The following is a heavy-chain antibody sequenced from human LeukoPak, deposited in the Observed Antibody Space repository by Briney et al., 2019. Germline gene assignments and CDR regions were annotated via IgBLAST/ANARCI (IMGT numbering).Heavy chain of an antibody. CDR1: GGSVSNNNW. CDR3: ARAVGASEEKKI. Sequence: PSETLSLTCAVSGGSVSNNNWWTWVRQPPGKGPEWVGEIFHSGSTNYNPSLKSRVTISVDKSKNQFSLRLSSVTAADTAVYYCARAVGASEEKKIWGQGILVTVSS. J-gene: IGHJ4*02. CDR2: IFHSGST. D-gene: IGHD1-26*01. V-gene: IGHV4-4*02.